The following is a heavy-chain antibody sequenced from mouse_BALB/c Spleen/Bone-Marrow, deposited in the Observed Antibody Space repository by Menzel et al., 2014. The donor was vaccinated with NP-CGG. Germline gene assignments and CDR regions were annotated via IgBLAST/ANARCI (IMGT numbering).Heavy chain of an antibody. V-gene: IGHV1S81*02. CDR2: INPSNGRT. CDR1: GYTFTSYW. CDR3: AREGNYYGSIAMDY. D-gene: IGHD1-1*01. J-gene: IGHJ4*01. Sequence: QVQLQQSGAELVKPGASAKLSCKASGYTFTSYWMHWVKQRPGQGLEWIGEINPSNGRTNYNEKFKSKATLTVDKSSSTAYMQLSSLTSEDSAVYYCAREGNYYGSIAMDYWGQGTSVTVSS.